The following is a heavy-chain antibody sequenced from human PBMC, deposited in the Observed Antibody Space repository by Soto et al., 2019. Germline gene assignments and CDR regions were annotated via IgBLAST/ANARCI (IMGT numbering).Heavy chain of an antibody. Sequence: QVQLVQTGGEVRKPGSSVKVSCKASGYIFVNYGIAWVRQAPGQGLEWMGWMSVYSGNTHYASKVQGRLTMTTDTSTSTAYMDLGSLTSNDPGVDDCAVVYNYVTPTPQDVWGQGTKVTVSS. CDR1: GYIFVNYG. D-gene: IGHD3-16*01. CDR2: MSVYSGNT. V-gene: IGHV1-18*01. CDR3: AVVYNYVTPTPQDV. J-gene: IGHJ6*02.